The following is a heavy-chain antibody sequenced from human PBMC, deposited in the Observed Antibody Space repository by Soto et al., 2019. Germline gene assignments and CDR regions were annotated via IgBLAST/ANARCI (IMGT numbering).Heavy chain of an antibody. Sequence: QVQLVESGGGVVQPGRSLRLSCVASGFTLSGHGMNWVRQAPGKGLEWVAVITYDGSEIHYSDYVKGRFTISRDTSKNIVSLLMNSLKTEDTAMYYFARETGYGYYRVADYWGQGTLVTVAS. CDR2: ITYDGSEI. J-gene: IGHJ4*02. CDR3: ARETGYGYYRVADY. CDR1: GFTLSGHG. D-gene: IGHD5-18*01. V-gene: IGHV3-30*03.